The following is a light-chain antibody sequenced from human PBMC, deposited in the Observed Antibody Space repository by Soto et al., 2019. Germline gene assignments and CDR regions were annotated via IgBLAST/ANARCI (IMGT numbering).Light chain of an antibody. CDR3: CSYAGQTVF. J-gene: IGLJ2*01. CDR1: SNNIDSHNF. V-gene: IGLV2-23*01. CDR2: EDT. Sequence: QSVLTQPASVSGSPGQSITISCTVTSNNIDSHNFVSWYQQHPGKVPKLMIYEDTERPSGVSDRFSGSKSGRTASLIISGLQTEDEADYYCCSYAGQTVFFAGGTKVTVL.